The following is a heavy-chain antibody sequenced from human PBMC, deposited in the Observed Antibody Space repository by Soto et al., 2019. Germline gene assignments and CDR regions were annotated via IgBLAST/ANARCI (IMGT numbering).Heavy chain of an antibody. D-gene: IGHD5-18*01. J-gene: IGHJ4*02. Sequence: QVQLQESGPGLVKPSGTLSLTCAVSGGSISSSNWWSWVRQPPGKGLEWIGEIYHSGSTNYNPSLKSRVTIXXDXSXXQFSLKLSSVTAADTAVYYCASLPSVDTAMVIPDYWGQGTLVTVSS. V-gene: IGHV4-4*02. CDR1: GGSISSSNW. CDR3: ASLPSVDTAMVIPDY. CDR2: IYHSGST.